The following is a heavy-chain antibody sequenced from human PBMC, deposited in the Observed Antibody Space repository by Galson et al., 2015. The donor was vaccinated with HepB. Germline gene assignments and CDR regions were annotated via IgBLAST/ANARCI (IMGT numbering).Heavy chain of an antibody. V-gene: IGHV1-3*01. D-gene: IGHD3-22*01. CDR2: INAGNGNT. CDR3: ARGGRIVVVIDSKFDP. CDR1: GYTFTSYA. J-gene: IGHJ5*02. Sequence: SVKVSCKASGYTFTSYAMHWVRQAPGQRLEWMGWINAGNGNTKYSQKFQGRVTITRDTSASTAYMELSSLRSEDTAVYYCARGGRIVVVIDSKFDPWGQGTLVTVSS.